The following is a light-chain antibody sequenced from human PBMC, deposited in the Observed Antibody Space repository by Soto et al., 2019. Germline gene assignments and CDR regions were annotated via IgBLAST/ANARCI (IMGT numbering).Light chain of an antibody. V-gene: IGLV2-14*01. CDR1: SSDVGKYDY. Sequence: QSVLTQPPSASGSPGQSVTISCTGTSSDVGKYDYVSWFQHHPGKAPKLIIYEVSNRPSGVSNRFSGSKSGSTASLTISGLQAEDEADYYCISYTSSSTLVFGTGTKLTVL. CDR3: ISYTSSSTLV. CDR2: EVS. J-gene: IGLJ1*01.